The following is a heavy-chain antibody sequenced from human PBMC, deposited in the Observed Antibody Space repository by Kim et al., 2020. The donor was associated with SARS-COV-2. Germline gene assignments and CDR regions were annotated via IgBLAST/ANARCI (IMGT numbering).Heavy chain of an antibody. V-gene: IGHV4-59*01. J-gene: IGHJ4*02. D-gene: IGHD4-17*01. CDR3: AREVYYGGNNPYYFDY. Sequence: PNGRVTKSVDTSKNQFSLKLSSVTAADTAVYYCAREVYYGGNNPYYFDYWGQGTLVTVSS.